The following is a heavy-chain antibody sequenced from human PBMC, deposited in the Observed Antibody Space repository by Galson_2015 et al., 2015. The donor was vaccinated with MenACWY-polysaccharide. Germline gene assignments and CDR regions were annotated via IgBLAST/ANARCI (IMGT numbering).Heavy chain of an antibody. CDR2: IIPIFGTA. J-gene: IGHJ3*02. V-gene: IGHV1-69*13. Sequence: SVKVSCKASGGTFSSYAISWVRQAPGQGLEWMGGIIPIFGTANYAQKFQGRVTITADESTSTAYMELSSLRSEDTAVYYCARAPEEITMIVVAPDAFDIWGQGTMVTVSS. CDR1: GGTFSSYA. CDR3: ARAPEEITMIVVAPDAFDI. D-gene: IGHD3-22*01.